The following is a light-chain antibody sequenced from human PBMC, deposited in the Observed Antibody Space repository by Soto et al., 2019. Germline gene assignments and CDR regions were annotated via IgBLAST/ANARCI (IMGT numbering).Light chain of an antibody. CDR2: EVN. CDR1: SSDIGGSNY. V-gene: IGLV2-8*01. Sequence: QSALTQPPSASGSPGQSVTISCTGTSSDIGGSNYVSWYQQHPGTAPKLIIYEVNKRPSGVPDRFSGSKSGNTASLTVSGLQVGDEADYYCSSYADSNDSGVIFGGGTKVTVL. CDR3: SSYADSNDSGVI. J-gene: IGLJ2*01.